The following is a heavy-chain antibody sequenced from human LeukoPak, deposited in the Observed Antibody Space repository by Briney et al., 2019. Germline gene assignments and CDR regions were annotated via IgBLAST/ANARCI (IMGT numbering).Heavy chain of an antibody. D-gene: IGHD6-19*01. CDR3: AKTTTGYSSGRFPGWPVDY. CDR2: IFGSGGST. Sequence: GGSLRLSCAASGFTFSSYAMYWVRQAPGKGLEWFSGIFGSGGSTHYADSVKGRFSISRDNSKNTVYLQMNSLRAEDTAVYYCAKTTTGYSSGRFPGWPVDYWGQGTLVTVSS. CDR1: GFTFSSYA. V-gene: IGHV3-23*01. J-gene: IGHJ4*02.